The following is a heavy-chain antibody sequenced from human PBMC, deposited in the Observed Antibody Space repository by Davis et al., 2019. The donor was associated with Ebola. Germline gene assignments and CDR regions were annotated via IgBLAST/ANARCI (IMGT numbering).Heavy chain of an antibody. CDR2: ISSSSSYI. CDR1: GFTFSSYS. D-gene: IGHD5-24*01. J-gene: IGHJ4*02. CDR3: ARSRDGYNYFDY. Sequence: PGGSLRLSCAASGFTFSSYSMNWVRQAPGKGLEWVSSISSSSSYIYYADSVKGRFTISRDNAKNSLYLQMNSLRAEDTAVYYCARSRDGYNYFDYWGQGTLVTVSS. V-gene: IGHV3-21*01.